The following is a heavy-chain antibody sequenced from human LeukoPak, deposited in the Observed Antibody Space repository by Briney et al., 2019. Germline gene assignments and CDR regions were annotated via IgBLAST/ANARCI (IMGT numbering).Heavy chain of an antibody. V-gene: IGHV3-23*01. CDR3: AKDWGGSYHGNAFDI. Sequence: GGSLRLSCAASGFTFSSYAMSWVRQAPGKGLEWVSAISGSGGSTSYADSVKGRFTISRDNSKNTLYLQMNSLRAEDTAVYYCAKDWGGSYHGNAFDIWGQGTMVTVSS. J-gene: IGHJ3*02. CDR1: GFTFSSYA. D-gene: IGHD1-26*01. CDR2: ISGSGGST.